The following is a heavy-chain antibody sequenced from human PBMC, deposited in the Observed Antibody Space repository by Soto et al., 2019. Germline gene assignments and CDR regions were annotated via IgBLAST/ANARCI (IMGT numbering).Heavy chain of an antibody. Sequence: GGSLRLSCVISGFTFNRFGMHWVRQAPGKGLDWVAVISYDGKNTYYADSVKGRFTISRDNSQDTLYLQMNSLRPEDTALYYCVRSKGGYSYGTPFDYWGQGTLVTVSS. J-gene: IGHJ4*02. V-gene: IGHV3-30*03. CDR3: VRSKGGYSYGTPFDY. D-gene: IGHD5-18*01. CDR2: ISYDGKNT. CDR1: GFTFNRFG.